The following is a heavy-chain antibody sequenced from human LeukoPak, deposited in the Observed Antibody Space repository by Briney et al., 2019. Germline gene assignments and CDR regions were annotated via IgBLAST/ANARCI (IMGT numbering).Heavy chain of an antibody. CDR2: IYYSGST. CDR3: ARLTRSGKGDY. V-gene: IGHV4-39*01. D-gene: IGHD2-15*01. J-gene: IGHJ4*02. Sequence: PSETLSLTCTVSGVSISSSSYYWGWIRQPPGKGLEWIGSIYYSGSTYYNPSLKSRVTISVGTSKNQFSLKLSSVTAADTAVYYCARLTRSGKGDYWGQGTLVTVSS. CDR1: GVSISSSSYY.